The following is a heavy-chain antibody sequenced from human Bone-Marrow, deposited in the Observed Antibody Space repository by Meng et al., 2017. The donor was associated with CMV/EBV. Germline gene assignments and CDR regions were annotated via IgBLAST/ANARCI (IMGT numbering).Heavy chain of an antibody. D-gene: IGHD6-13*01. CDR1: GGTFSSYT. CDR2: IIPILGIA. V-gene: IGHV1-69*04. CDR3: ARDVRWLSSWDAFDI. Sequence: SVKVSCKASGGTFSSYTISWVRQAPGQGLEWMGRIIPILGIANYAQKFQGRVTITADKSTSTAYMELRSLRSDDTAVYYCARDVRWLSSWDAFDIWGQGTMVTVSS. J-gene: IGHJ3*02.